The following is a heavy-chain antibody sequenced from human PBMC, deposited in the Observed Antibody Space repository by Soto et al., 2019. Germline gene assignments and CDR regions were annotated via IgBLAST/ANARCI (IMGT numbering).Heavy chain of an antibody. D-gene: IGHD3-22*01. Sequence: PGGSLRLSCAASGFTFSSYSMNWVRQAQGKGLEWVSSISSSSSYIYYADSVKGRFTISRDNAKNSLYLQMNSLRAEDTAVYYCARDRYYYDSSGYPDAFDIWGQGTMVTVSS. J-gene: IGHJ3*02. CDR3: ARDRYYYDSSGYPDAFDI. V-gene: IGHV3-21*01. CDR1: GFTFSSYS. CDR2: ISSSSSYI.